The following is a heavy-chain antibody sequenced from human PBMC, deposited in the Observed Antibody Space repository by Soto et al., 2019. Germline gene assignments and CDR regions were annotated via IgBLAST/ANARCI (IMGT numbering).Heavy chain of an antibody. J-gene: IGHJ6*02. CDR2: IIPRSATS. CDR3: AREGLVLVASTVNSDYYYYAMDV. Sequence: QVQLVQSGAEVKKPGSSVKVSCKASGDTFSTYTITWIRQAPGQGLEWMGGIIPRSATSKYAQKFQGRVTIAAYQSTSTVYMELSTLRPEDTAVYYCAREGLVLVASTVNSDYYYYAMDVWGQGTTVTVSS. CDR1: GDTFSTYT. V-gene: IGHV1-69*12. D-gene: IGHD1-20*01.